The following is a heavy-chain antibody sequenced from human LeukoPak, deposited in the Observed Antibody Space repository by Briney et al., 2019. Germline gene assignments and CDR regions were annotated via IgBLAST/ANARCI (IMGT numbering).Heavy chain of an antibody. CDR3: ARGGYSYGYELDY. CDR1: GYIFTGYY. J-gene: IGHJ4*02. V-gene: IGHV1-2*02. Sequence: ASVKVSCKASGYIFTGYYMHWVRQAPGQGLEWMGWINPNSGGTNYAQKFQGRVTMTRDTSISTAYMELSRLRSDDTAVYYCARGGYSYGYELDYWGQGTLVTVSS. D-gene: IGHD5-18*01. CDR2: INPNSGGT.